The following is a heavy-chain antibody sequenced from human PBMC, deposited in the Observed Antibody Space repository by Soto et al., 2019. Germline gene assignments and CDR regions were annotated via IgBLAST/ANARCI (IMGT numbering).Heavy chain of an antibody. Sequence: GGSLRLSCAASGITFDDYAMHWVRQVPGKGLEWVSGISWNSGTIDYADSVKGRFTISRDNAKNSLYLYMDSLRAEDTALYYCAKEFYGSGSYRHDYYSMDVWGQGTTVTVS. CDR1: GITFDDYA. CDR2: ISWNSGTI. J-gene: IGHJ6*02. CDR3: AKEFYGSGSYRHDYYSMDV. D-gene: IGHD3-10*01. V-gene: IGHV3-9*01.